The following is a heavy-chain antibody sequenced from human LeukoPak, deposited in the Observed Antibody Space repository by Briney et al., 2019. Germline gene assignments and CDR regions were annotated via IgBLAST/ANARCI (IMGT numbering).Heavy chain of an antibody. V-gene: IGHV3-66*01. D-gene: IGHD3-22*01. Sequence: GWSLRLSCAASGFTVSSNFMSGVHQAPGKGLEWVSVIHSGGSTYYADSVKGRFTISRDNSKNTLYPLMNSLRAEDTAVYYCASKIPSSVKYYFDYWGQGTLVTVSS. CDR3: ASKIPSSVKYYFDY. CDR2: IHSGGST. CDR1: GFTVSSNF. J-gene: IGHJ4*02.